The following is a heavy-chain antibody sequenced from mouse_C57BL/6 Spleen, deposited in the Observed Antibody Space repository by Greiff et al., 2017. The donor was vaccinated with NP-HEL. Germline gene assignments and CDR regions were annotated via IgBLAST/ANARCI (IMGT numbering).Heavy chain of an antibody. D-gene: IGHD2-5*01. J-gene: IGHJ2*01. CDR2: IDPSDSYT. V-gene: IGHV1-69*01. CDR3: ARGDDYSNYWGDY. Sequence: QVQLQQPGAELVMPGASVKLSCKASGYTFTSYWMHWVKQRPGQGLEWIGEIDPSDSYTNYNQKFKGKSTLTVDKSSSTAYMQLSSLTSEDSAVYYCARGDDYSNYWGDYWGQGTTLTVSS. CDR1: GYTFTSYW.